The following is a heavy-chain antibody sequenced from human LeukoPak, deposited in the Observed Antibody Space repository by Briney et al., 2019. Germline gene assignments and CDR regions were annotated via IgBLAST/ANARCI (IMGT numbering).Heavy chain of an antibody. Sequence: SETLSLTCTVSGGSISRYYWSWIRQPPGKGLEWIGYIYYSGSTNYTPSLKSRVTISVDTSKSQFSLKLSCVTAADTAVYYCASGSSGGNPYYFDYWGQGTLVTVSS. CDR3: ASGSSGGNPYYFDY. CDR2: IYYSGST. V-gene: IGHV4-59*01. D-gene: IGHD6-19*01. J-gene: IGHJ4*02. CDR1: GGSISRYY.